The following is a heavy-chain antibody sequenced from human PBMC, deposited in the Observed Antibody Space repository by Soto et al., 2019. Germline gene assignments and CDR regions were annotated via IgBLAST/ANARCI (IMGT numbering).Heavy chain of an antibody. CDR1: GGSISSYY. CDR3: ARDVGYHYDGSPSGQFDF. Sequence: SETLSLTCTVSGGSISSYYWTWIRQPPGKGLEWIGEIYHSGSTNYNPSLKSRVTISVDKSKNQFSLKLSSVTAADTAVYYCARDVGYHYDGSPSGQFDFWGQGTLVTVSS. J-gene: IGHJ4*02. V-gene: IGHV4-59*12. D-gene: IGHD3-22*01. CDR2: IYHSGST.